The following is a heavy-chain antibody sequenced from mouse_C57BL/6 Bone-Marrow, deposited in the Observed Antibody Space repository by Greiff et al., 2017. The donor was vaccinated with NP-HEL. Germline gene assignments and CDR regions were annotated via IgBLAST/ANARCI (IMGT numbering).Heavy chain of an antibody. CDR3: ARSWDWVNFAY. J-gene: IGHJ3*01. CDR2: IDPSDSYT. D-gene: IGHD4-1*01. V-gene: IGHV1-59*01. CDR1: GYTFTSYW. Sequence: VQLQQPGAELVRPGTSVKLSCKASGYTFTSYWMHWVKQRPGHGLEWIGVIDPSDSYTNYNQKFKGKATLTVDTSSSTAYMQLSSLTSEDSAVYYCARSWDWVNFAYWGQGTLVTVSA.